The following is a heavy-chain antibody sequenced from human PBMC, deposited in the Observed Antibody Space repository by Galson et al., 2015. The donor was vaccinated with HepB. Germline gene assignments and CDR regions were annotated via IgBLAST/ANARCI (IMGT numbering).Heavy chain of an antibody. D-gene: IGHD6-19*01. Sequence: SLRLSCAGSGFTFSSFGLHWVRQAPGKGLDWVAVISHTGNYKYYADSVKGRFTISRDNSKTTVYLQMNSLRAEDTAVYYCAKDPSRLLEAGRLDSWGQGTLVTVSS. V-gene: IGHV3-30*18. J-gene: IGHJ4*02. CDR3: AKDPSRLLEAGRLDS. CDR1: GFTFSSFG. CDR2: ISHTGNYK.